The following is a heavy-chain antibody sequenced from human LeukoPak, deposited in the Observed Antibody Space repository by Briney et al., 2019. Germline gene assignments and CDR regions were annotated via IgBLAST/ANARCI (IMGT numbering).Heavy chain of an antibody. J-gene: IGHJ3*02. CDR3: ARERESFSDDAFDI. Sequence: QSGRSLRLSCAASGFTFSSYAMHWVRQAPGKGLEWVAVISYDGSNKYYADSAKGRFTISRDNSKNTLYLQMNSLRAEDTAVYYCARERESFSDDAFDIWGQGTMVTVSS. D-gene: IGHD3-10*01. V-gene: IGHV3-30-3*01. CDR2: ISYDGSNK. CDR1: GFTFSSYA.